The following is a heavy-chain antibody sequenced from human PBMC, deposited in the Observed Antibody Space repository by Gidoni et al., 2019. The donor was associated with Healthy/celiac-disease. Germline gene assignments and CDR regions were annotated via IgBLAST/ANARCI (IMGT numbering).Heavy chain of an antibody. CDR3: ARDLRQYDYVWGSYRKRERIFDY. J-gene: IGHJ4*02. D-gene: IGHD3-16*02. V-gene: IGHV4-4*02. Sequence: QVQLQEAGPGLVKPSGTLSLTCAVSGGPTSSSNWWSWVCQPPGTGLEWIGEIYHSGSTNYNPSLKSRVTISVDKSKNQFSLKLSSVTAADTAVYYCARDLRQYDYVWGSYRKRERIFDYWGQGTLVTVSS. CDR2: IYHSGST. CDR1: GGPTSSSNW.